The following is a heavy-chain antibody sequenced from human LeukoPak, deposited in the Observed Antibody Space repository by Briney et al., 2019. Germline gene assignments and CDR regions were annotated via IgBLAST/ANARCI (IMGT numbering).Heavy chain of an antibody. V-gene: IGHV4-34*01. CDR3: TRMTTGHDY. J-gene: IGHJ4*02. Sequence: SETLSLTCAVSGVYFNDYYWSWVRQTPGKGLEWIGEINHSGYTNDSPSLKSRVTLSIDTSRKQFSLNLRSVTVADSGIYYCTRMTTGHDYWGQGTLVTVSS. D-gene: IGHD1-1*01. CDR1: GVYFNDYY. CDR2: INHSGYT.